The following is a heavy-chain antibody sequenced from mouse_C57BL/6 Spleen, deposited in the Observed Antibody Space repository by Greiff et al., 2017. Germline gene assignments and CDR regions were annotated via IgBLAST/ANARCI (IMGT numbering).Heavy chain of an antibody. CDR2: IYPGDGDT. J-gene: IGHJ4*01. V-gene: IGHV1-80*01. CDR1: GYAFSSYW. CDR3: AREDYYGYYYAMDY. D-gene: IGHD1-2*01. Sequence: QVQLQQSGAELVKPGASVKISCKASGYAFSSYWMNWVKQRPGQGLEWIGQIYPGDGDTNYNGKFKGKATLTADKSSSTAYMQLSSLTSEDSAVXFCAREDYYGYYYAMDYWGQGTSVTVSS.